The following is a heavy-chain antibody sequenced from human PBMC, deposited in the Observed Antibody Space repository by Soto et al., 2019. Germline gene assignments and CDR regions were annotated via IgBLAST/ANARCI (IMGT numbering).Heavy chain of an antibody. D-gene: IGHD6-13*01. V-gene: IGHV1-3*01. CDR1: GYTFTSYA. J-gene: IGHJ4*02. Sequence: GASVKVSCKASGYTFTSYAMHWVRQAPGQRLEWMGWINAGNGNTKYSQKFQGRVTITRDTSASTAYMELSSLRSEDTAVYYCARGKRSSWPPFDYWGQGTLVTVSS. CDR2: INAGNGNT. CDR3: ARGKRSSWPPFDY.